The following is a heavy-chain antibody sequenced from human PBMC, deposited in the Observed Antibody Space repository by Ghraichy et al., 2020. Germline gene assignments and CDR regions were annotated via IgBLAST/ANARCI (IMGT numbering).Heavy chain of an antibody. CDR3: ARRVEYYYGSGSLRSPGGCFDY. J-gene: IGHJ4*02. Sequence: SETLSLTCAVYGGSFSGYYWSWIRQPPGKGLEWIGEINHSGSTNYNPSLKSRVTISVDTSKNQFSLKLSSVTAADTAVYYCARRVEYYYGSGSLRSPGGCFDYWGQGTLVTVSS. D-gene: IGHD3-10*01. CDR2: INHSGST. CDR1: GGSFSGYY. V-gene: IGHV4-34*01.